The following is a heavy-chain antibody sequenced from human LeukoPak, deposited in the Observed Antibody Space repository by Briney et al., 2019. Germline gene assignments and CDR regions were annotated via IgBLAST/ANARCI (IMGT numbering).Heavy chain of an antibody. CDR3: ASDSSGYYLPFDP. CDR2: INHSGST. J-gene: IGHJ5*02. Sequence: SETLSLTCAVYGGSFSGYYWSWIRQPPGKGLEWIGEINHSGSTNYNPSLKSRVTISVDTSKNQFSLKLSSVTAADTAVYYCASDSSGYYLPFDPWGQGTLVTVSS. V-gene: IGHV4-34*01. CDR1: GGSFSGYY. D-gene: IGHD3-22*01.